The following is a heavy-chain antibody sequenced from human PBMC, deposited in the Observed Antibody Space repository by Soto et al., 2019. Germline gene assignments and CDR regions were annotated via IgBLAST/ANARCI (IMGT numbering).Heavy chain of an antibody. CDR2: ISYSGST. J-gene: IGHJ4*02. D-gene: IGHD2-15*01. V-gene: IGHV4-59*01. CDR3: ARADPDASVGY. Sequence: SLSLTCTVSGGSMSSYYWTWLRQSPGRGLEWIGYISYSGSTYYNPSLKSRVTISADTSKNQFSLRMNSMIAADTAVYYCARADPDASVGYWGQGTLVTVSS. CDR1: GGSMSSYY.